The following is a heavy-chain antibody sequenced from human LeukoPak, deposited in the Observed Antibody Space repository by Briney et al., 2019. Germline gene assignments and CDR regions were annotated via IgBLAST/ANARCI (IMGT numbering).Heavy chain of an antibody. Sequence: ASVKVSCKASGCTFTGYYMHWVRQAPGQGLEWMGWINPNSGGTNYAQKFQGRVTMTRDTSISTAYMELSRLRSDDTAVYYCATRYYDILTVGYWGQGTLVTVSS. D-gene: IGHD3-9*01. V-gene: IGHV1-2*02. CDR1: GCTFTGYY. CDR3: ATRYYDILTVGY. CDR2: INPNSGGT. J-gene: IGHJ4*02.